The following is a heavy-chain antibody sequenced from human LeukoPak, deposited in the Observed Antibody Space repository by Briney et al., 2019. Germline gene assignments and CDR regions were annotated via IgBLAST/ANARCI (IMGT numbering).Heavy chain of an antibody. Sequence: GGSLRLSCAASGFTFSSYAMSWVRQAPGKGLAWVSRVSGSGGYTYYAGSVKGRFTISRDNSKNTLYLQMNSLRAEDTAIYYCAKDRPNYYDSSGHYYRRDGDYWGQGTLVTVSS. V-gene: IGHV3-23*01. CDR3: AKDRPNYYDSSGHYYRRDGDY. D-gene: IGHD3-22*01. J-gene: IGHJ4*02. CDR2: VSGSGGYT. CDR1: GFTFSSYA.